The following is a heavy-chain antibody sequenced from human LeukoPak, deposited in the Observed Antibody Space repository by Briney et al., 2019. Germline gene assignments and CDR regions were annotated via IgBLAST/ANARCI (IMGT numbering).Heavy chain of an antibody. J-gene: IGHJ4*02. V-gene: IGHV3-23*01. CDR3: ARDDSSSWHGSRTYYFDY. Sequence: GGSLRLSCAASGFTFSSYAMSWVRQAPGKGLEWVSCISGSGGSTYYADSVKGRFTISRDNSKNTLYLQMNSLRAEDTAVYYCARDDSSSWHGSRTYYFDYWGQGTLVTVFS. CDR1: GFTFSSYA. D-gene: IGHD6-13*01. CDR2: ISGSGGST.